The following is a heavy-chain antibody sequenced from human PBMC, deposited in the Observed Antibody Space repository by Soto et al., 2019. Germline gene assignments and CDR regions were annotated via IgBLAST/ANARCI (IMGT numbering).Heavy chain of an antibody. D-gene: IGHD3-22*01. CDR1: GYSFTSYW. Sequence: GESLKISCKGSGYSFTSYWIGWVRQMPGKGLEWMGIIYPGDSDTRYSPSFQGQVTISADKSISTAYLQWNSLKASDTAMYYCARRRYYDSSGYYHYYYYGMDVWGQGTTVTVSS. CDR3: ARRRYYDSSGYYHYYYYGMDV. V-gene: IGHV5-51*01. CDR2: IYPGDSDT. J-gene: IGHJ6*02.